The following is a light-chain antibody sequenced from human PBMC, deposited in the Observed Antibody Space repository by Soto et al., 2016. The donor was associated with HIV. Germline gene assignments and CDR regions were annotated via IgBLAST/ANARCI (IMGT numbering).Light chain of an antibody. Sequence: DIQMTQSPSTLSASVGDRVTITCRASQSISIWVAWYQQKPGKPPKLLIYKASTLENGVPSRFSGNASGTEFTLAITSLQPDDFATYYCQQYYTYTFGQGTKVDIK. CDR1: QSISIW. CDR3: QQYYTYT. J-gene: IGKJ1*01. CDR2: KAS. V-gene: IGKV1-5*03.